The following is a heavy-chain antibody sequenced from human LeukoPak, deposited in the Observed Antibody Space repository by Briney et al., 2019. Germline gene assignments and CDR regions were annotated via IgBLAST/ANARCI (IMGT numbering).Heavy chain of an antibody. CDR2: INTNTGNP. CDR1: GYTFTSYA. Sequence: ASVKVSCKASGYTFTSYAMHWVRQAPGQGLEWMGWINTNTGNPTYAQGFTGRFVFSLDTSVSTAYLQISSLKAEDTAVYYCARDPRYYYDSSGYPDDYWGQGTLVTVSS. D-gene: IGHD3-22*01. J-gene: IGHJ4*02. CDR3: ARDPRYYYDSSGYPDDY. V-gene: IGHV7-4-1*02.